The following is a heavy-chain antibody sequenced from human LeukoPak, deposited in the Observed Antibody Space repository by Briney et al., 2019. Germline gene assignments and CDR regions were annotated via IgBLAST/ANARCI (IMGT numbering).Heavy chain of an antibody. Sequence: KPSETLSLTCAVSGGSLSGYYWTWIRQPPGKGLEWIGEINHSGSTNYNPSLKSRVTISVDTSRKQFFLRLSSVTAADTAVYYCARFSEYSHSSVHYLDYWGQGTLVSVSS. D-gene: IGHD3-22*01. CDR1: GGSLSGYY. J-gene: IGHJ4*02. CDR2: INHSGST. CDR3: ARFSEYSHSSVHYLDY. V-gene: IGHV4-34*10.